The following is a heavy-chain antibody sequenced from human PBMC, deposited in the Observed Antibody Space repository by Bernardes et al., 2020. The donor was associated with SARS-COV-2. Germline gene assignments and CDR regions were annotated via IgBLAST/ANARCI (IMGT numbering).Heavy chain of an antibody. D-gene: IGHD3-10*02. Sequence: GGSLRLSRAASEFTFSSYAMTWVRQAPGKGLEWVSPISGSGGSTYYADSVKGRFTISRDNSKNTLYLQMNSLRAEDTAVYYCAKDHSIVRYGDAFDIWGQVTMVTVAS. CDR3: AKDHSIVRYGDAFDI. J-gene: IGHJ3*02. V-gene: IGHV3-23*01. CDR1: EFTFSSYA. CDR2: ISGSGGST.